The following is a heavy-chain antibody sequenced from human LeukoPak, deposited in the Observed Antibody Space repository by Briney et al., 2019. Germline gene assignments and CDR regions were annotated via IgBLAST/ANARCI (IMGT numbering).Heavy chain of an antibody. V-gene: IGHV4-31*03. CDR1: GGSISCGGYY. D-gene: IGHD6-13*01. Sequence: PSETLSLTCTVSGGSISCGGYYWSWIRQHPGKGLEWIGYIYYSGSTYYNPSLKSRVTISVDTSKNQFSLKLSSVTAADTAVYYCASSPPHSSSLVPFGYWGQGTLVTVSS. CDR3: ASSPPHSSSLVPFGY. J-gene: IGHJ4*02. CDR2: IYYSGST.